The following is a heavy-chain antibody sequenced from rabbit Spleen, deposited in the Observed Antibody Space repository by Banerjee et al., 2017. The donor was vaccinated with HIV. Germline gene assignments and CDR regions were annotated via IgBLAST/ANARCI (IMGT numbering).Heavy chain of an antibody. J-gene: IGHJ4*01. V-gene: IGHV1S40*01. D-gene: IGHD1-1*01. Sequence: QSLEESGGGLVQPEGSLTLTCTASGFSFSSRFYICWVRQAPGKGLEWIACIDTGSSGFTYFASWAKGRFTISKTSSTTVTLQLNSLTAADTATYFCVRGASGSGYYSLWGPGTLVTVS. CDR1: GFSFSSRFY. CDR2: IDTGSSGFT. CDR3: VRGASGSGYYSL.